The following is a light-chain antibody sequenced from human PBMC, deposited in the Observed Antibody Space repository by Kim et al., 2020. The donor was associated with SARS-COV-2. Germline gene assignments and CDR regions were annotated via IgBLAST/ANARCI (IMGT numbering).Light chain of an antibody. CDR2: EVS. CDR3: SSYAGSYNVL. CDR1: SSGVGDYND. V-gene: IGLV2-8*01. J-gene: IGLJ2*01. Sequence: GQSVTISCPGTSSGVGDYNDVSWYQQHPGRVPKLMIYEVSQRPSGVPDRCSGSKSGNTASLTVSGLQAEDEAEYYCSSYAGSYNVLFGGGTQLTVL.